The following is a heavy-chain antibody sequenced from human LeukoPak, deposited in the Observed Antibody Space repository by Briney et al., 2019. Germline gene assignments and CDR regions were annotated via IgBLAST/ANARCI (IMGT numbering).Heavy chain of an antibody. Sequence: SETLSLTCAVSGGSISSDHWWSWVRQPPGKSLEWIGEIFHIGVTNYKPSLKSRVSMSVDKSRHQFPLNLRSMTAADTAVYFCARGGRSAFDVWGPGTKVIVSS. CDR3: ARGGRSAFDV. V-gene: IGHV4-4*02. J-gene: IGHJ3*01. CDR1: GGSISSDHW. CDR2: IFHIGVT.